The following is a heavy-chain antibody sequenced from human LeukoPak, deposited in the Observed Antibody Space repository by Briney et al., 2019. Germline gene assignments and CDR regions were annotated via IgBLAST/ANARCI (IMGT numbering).Heavy chain of an antibody. V-gene: IGHV4-39*01. J-gene: IGHJ4*02. CDR3: ARHEEYSSGWYVGPLYFDY. D-gene: IGHD6-19*01. CDR1: GGSIGSNNYY. CDR2: IYYSGST. Sequence: PSETLSLTCTVSGGSIGSNNYYWGWIRQTPGKGLEWIGSIYYSGSTYYNPSLKSRVTISVDTSKNQFSLKLSSVTAADTAVYYCARHEEYSSGWYVGPLYFDYWGQGTLVTVSS.